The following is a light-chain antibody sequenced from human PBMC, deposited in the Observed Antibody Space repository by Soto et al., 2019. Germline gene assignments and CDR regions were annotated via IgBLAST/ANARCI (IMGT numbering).Light chain of an antibody. Sequence: DIQLTQSPSFLSASVGDRVTITCRASQGISSYLAGSQQKPGKAPKLLIYSASTFQSGVPSRFSGSGSGTEFTLTISSLHPEDFATYYCQHLNSYHIFGPGTKVEIK. CDR1: QGISSY. J-gene: IGKJ3*01. CDR3: QHLNSYHI. V-gene: IGKV1-9*01. CDR2: SAS.